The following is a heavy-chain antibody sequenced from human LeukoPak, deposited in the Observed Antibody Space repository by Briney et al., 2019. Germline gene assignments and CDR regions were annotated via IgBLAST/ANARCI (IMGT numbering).Heavy chain of an antibody. D-gene: IGHD6-19*01. CDR1: GGTFSSYA. CDR2: IIPIFGTA. CDR3: AREGYIAVAETTYWYFDL. V-gene: IGHV1-69*06. Sequence: SVKVSCKASGGTFSSYAISWVRQAPGQGLEWMGGIIPIFGTANYAQKFQGRVTITADKSTSTAYMELSSLRSEDTAVYYCAREGYIAVAETTYWYFDLWGRGTLVTVSS. J-gene: IGHJ2*01.